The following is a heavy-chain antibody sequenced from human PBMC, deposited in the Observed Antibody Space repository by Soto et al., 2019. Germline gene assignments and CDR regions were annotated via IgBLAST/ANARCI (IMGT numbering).Heavy chain of an antibody. CDR3: AREEPIVGASLFDY. CDR1: GGSFSGYY. CDR2: INHSGST. D-gene: IGHD1-26*01. J-gene: IGHJ4*02. Sequence: SETLSLTCAVYGGSFSGYYWSWIRQPPGKGLEWIGEINHSGSTNYNPSLKSRVTISVDTSKNQFSLKLSSVTAADTAVYYCAREEPIVGASLFDYWGQGTLVTVSS. V-gene: IGHV4-34*01.